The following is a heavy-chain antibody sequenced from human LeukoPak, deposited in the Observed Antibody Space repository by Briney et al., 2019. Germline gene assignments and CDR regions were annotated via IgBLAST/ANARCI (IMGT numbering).Heavy chain of an antibody. J-gene: IGHJ6*03. CDR1: GYTFTSYD. CDR3: ARGITIFGVVIRSYYMDV. Sequence: ASVKVSCKASGYTFTSYDINWVRQSTGQGLEWMGWMNPNSGNTGYAQKFQGRVTITRNTSISTAYMELSSLRSEDTAVYYCARGITIFGVVIRSYYMDVWGKGTTVTVSS. V-gene: IGHV1-8*03. D-gene: IGHD3-3*01. CDR2: MNPNSGNT.